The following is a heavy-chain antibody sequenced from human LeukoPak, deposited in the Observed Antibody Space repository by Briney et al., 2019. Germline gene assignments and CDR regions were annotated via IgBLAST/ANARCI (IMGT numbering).Heavy chain of an antibody. CDR3: VKDGSGSYYTYYFDY. J-gene: IGHJ4*02. Sequence: GGSLRLSCSASGFTFSRYAMHWVRQAPGKGLEYVSAISSNGGSTYYAESVKGRFTISRDNSKNTLYLQMSSLRTEDTAVYYCVKDGSGSYYTYYFDYWGQGALVTVSS. D-gene: IGHD3-10*01. CDR1: GFTFSRYA. V-gene: IGHV3-64D*06. CDR2: ISSNGGST.